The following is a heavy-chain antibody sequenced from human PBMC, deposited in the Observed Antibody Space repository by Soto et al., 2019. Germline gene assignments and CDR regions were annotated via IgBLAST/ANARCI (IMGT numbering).Heavy chain of an antibody. Sequence: QLQLQESGPGLVKPSETLSLTCTVSGGSISSSSYYWGWIRQPPGKGLEWIGSIYYSGSTYYNPSRKTRVTISVDTSRNQFSLKLSSVTAADTAVYYCARPGYYDILTGYSPRDYYYYMDVWGKGTTVTVSS. D-gene: IGHD3-9*01. CDR3: ARPGYYDILTGYSPRDYYYYMDV. CDR1: GGSISSSSYY. V-gene: IGHV4-39*01. J-gene: IGHJ6*03. CDR2: IYYSGST.